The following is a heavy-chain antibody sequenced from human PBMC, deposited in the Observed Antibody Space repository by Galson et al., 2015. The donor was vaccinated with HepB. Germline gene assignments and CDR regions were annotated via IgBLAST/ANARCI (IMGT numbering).Heavy chain of an antibody. CDR1: GGSISSSSYY. D-gene: IGHD6-13*01. CDR3: ARDVLSSSWYTHDAFDI. V-gene: IGHV4-39*07. Sequence: LSLTCTVSGGSISSSSYYWGWIRQPPGKGLEWIGSIYYSGSTYYNPSLKSRVTISVDTSKNQFSLKLSSVTAADTAVYYCARDVLSSSWYTHDAFDIWGQGTMVTVSS. J-gene: IGHJ3*02. CDR2: IYYSGST.